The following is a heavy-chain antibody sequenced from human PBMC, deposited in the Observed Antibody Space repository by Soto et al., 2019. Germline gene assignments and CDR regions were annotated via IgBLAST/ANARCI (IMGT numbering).Heavy chain of an antibody. V-gene: IGHV1-18*01. D-gene: IGHD6-6*01. CDR2: ISAYNGNT. CDR1: GYTFTSYG. J-gene: IGHJ6*02. CDR3: ARVWVDEYSTSYGMDV. Sequence: VASVKVSCKASGYTFTSYGISWVRQAPGQGLEWMGWISAYNGNTNYAQKLQGRVTMTTDTSTSTAYMELRSLRSDDTAVYYCARVWVDEYSTSYGMDVWGQGTTVTVSS.